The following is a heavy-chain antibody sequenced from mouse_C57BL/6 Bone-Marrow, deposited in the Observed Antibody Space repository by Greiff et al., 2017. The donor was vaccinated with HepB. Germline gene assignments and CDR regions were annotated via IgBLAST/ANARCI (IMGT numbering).Heavy chain of an antibody. Sequence: QVQLKESGAELVRPGSSVKLSCKASGYTFTSYWMHWVKQRPIQGLEWIGNIDPSDSETHYNQKFKDKATLTVDKSSSTAYMQLSSLTSEDSAVYYCARYNPTGYYYAMDYWGQGTSVTVSS. J-gene: IGHJ4*01. CDR3: ARYNPTGYYYAMDY. D-gene: IGHD1-1*01. CDR1: GYTFTSYW. CDR2: IDPSDSET. V-gene: IGHV1-52*01.